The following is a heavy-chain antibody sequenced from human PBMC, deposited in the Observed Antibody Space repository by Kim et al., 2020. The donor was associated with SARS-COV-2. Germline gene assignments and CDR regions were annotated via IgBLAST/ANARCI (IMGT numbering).Heavy chain of an antibody. CDR3: ARGTREWLTYYYYYYMDV. CDR2: INHSAST. Sequence: SETLSLTCAVYGGSFSGYYWSWIRQPPGKGLEWIGEINHSASTNYNPSLKSRVTISVDTSKNQFSLKLSSVTAADTAVYYCARGTREWLTYYYYYYMDVWGKGTTVTVSS. J-gene: IGHJ6*03. D-gene: IGHD3-3*01. V-gene: IGHV4-34*01. CDR1: GGSFSGYY.